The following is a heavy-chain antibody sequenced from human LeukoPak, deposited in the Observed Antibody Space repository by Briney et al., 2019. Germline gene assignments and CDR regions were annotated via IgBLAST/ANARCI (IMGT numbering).Heavy chain of an antibody. CDR2: ISSSSSYI. CDR3: ARDVDSSTSSLN. J-gene: IGHJ4*02. CDR1: GFTFSSYS. D-gene: IGHD2-2*01. V-gene: IGHV3-21*01. Sequence: GSLRLSCAASGFTFSSYSMNWVRQAPGKGLEWVSSISSSSSYIYYADSVKGRFTISRDNAKNSLYLQMNSLRAEDTAVYYCARDVDSSTSSLNWGQGTLVTVSS.